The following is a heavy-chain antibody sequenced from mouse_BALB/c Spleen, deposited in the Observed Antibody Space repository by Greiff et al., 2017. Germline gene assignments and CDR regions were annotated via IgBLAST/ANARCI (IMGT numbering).Heavy chain of an antibody. V-gene: IGHV3-6*02. Sequence: EVKLVESGPGLVKPSQSLSLTCSVTGYSITSGYYWNWIRQFPGNKLEWMGYISYDGSNNYNPSLKNRISITRDTSKNQFFLKLNSVTTEDTATYYCARSRYGYEGTWFAYWGQGTLVTVSA. CDR2: ISYDGSN. CDR1: GYSITSGYY. CDR3: ARSRYGYEGTWFAY. D-gene: IGHD2-2*01. J-gene: IGHJ3*01.